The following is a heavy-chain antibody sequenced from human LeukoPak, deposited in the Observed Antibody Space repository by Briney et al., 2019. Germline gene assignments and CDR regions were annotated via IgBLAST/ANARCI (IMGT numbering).Heavy chain of an antibody. V-gene: IGHV3-21*01. CDR1: GFTFNNYN. J-gene: IGHJ4*02. D-gene: IGHD6-13*01. CDR3: ARGTAAAKIDY. Sequence: PGGTLRLSCATSGFTFNNYNMNWVRQAPGKGLEWVSSISSSGSSIYYADSVKGRFTISRDNAKNSLYLQMNSLRAEDTAVYYCARGTAAAKIDYWGQGTLVTVSS. CDR2: ISSSGSSI.